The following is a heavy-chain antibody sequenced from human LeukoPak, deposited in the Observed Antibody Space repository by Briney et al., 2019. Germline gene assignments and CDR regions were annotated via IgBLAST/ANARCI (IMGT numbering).Heavy chain of an antibody. J-gene: IGHJ5*02. CDR1: RGTFSNYA. V-gene: IGHV1-69*13. CDR3: ARSEYYYGSGSKRHKGGWFDP. CDR2: IVPIFGTA. D-gene: IGHD3-10*01. Sequence: GASVKVSCKASRGTFSNYAISWVRQAPGQGLEWMRGIVPIFGTANYAQKLQGRVTITADESTSTAYMELSSLRSEDTAVYYCARSEYYYGSGSKRHKGGWFDPWGQGTLVTVSS.